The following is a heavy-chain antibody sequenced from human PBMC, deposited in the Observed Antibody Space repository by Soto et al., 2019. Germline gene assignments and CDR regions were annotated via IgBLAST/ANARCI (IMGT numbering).Heavy chain of an antibody. CDR1: GFTFSSYW. CDR2: IKQDGSEK. J-gene: IGHJ4*02. D-gene: IGHD2-2*01. Sequence: VQLVESGGGVVQPGRSLRLSCAASGFTFSSYWMSWVRQAPGKGLEWVANIKQDGSEKYYVDSVKGRFTISRDNAKNSLYLQMNSLRAEDTAVYYCAGTYCSSTSCYSPPFDYWGQGTLVTVSS. V-gene: IGHV3-7*01. CDR3: AGTYCSSTSCYSPPFDY.